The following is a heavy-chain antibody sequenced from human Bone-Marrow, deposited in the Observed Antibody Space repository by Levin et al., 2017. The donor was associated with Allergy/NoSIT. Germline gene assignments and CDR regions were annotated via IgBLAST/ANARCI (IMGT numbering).Heavy chain of an antibody. CDR2: NSATGFTV. J-gene: IGHJ4*02. CDR1: GFTFSTYN. Sequence: LPGGSLRLSCAASGFTFSTYNMNWVRQTPGKHLEWVAHNSATGFTVHYADSVKGRFTVSRDNARDSLYLQMDSLRGEDTAVYYCARDREALFGKLLPFDYWGQGTQVTVSA. D-gene: IGHD3-10*02. CDR3: ARDREALFGKLLPFDY. V-gene: IGHV3-48*04.